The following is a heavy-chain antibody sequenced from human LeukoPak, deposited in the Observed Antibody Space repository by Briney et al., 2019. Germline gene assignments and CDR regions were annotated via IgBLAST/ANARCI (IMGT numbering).Heavy chain of an antibody. V-gene: IGHV3-30*03. Sequence: PGGSLRLSCAASGFDFSSNWMHWVRQAPGKGLEWVAVISNDGSNKDYADSVNGRFTISRDNSKNTLYLQMNSLRAEDTAVYYCASGGVVINFDFWGQGTLVTVSS. J-gene: IGHJ4*02. D-gene: IGHD3-22*01. CDR1: GFDFSSNW. CDR2: ISNDGSNK. CDR3: ASGGVVINFDF.